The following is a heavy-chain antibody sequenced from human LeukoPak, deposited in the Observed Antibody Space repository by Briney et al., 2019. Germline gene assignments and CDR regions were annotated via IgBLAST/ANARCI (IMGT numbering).Heavy chain of an antibody. Sequence: EASVKVSCKASGGTFSSYAISWVRQAPGQGLEWMGIINPSDGSTNYAQNFQGRVTMTRDTSTSTVYMELSSLRSEDTAVYYCTREPPLERMDYWGQGTLVTVSS. J-gene: IGHJ4*02. CDR3: TREPPLERMDY. CDR2: INPSDGST. V-gene: IGHV1-46*01. CDR1: GGTFSSYA. D-gene: IGHD3-3*01.